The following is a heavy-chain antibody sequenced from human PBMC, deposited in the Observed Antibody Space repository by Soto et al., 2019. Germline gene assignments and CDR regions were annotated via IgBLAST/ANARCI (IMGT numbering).Heavy chain of an antibody. CDR3: AHRILRTVFGLVTTTAIYCDF. V-gene: IGHV2-5*02. J-gene: IGHJ4*02. CDR2: IYWDDDK. D-gene: IGHD3-3*01. CDR1: GFSLTTSGVG. Sequence: QITLNECGPTVVKPAETLTLTCTFSGFSLTTSGVGVGWIRQSPGKAPEWLALIYWDDDKRYSASLKSRLTITKDTSKNQVVLTMASVDPADTATYYCAHRILRTVFGLVTTTAIYCDFWAQGTPVVVSS.